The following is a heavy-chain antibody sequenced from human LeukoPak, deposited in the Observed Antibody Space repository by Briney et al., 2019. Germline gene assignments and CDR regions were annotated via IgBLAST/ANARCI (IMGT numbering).Heavy chain of an antibody. Sequence: SETLSLTCAVSGYSISSGYYWGWIRQPPGKGLEWIGSIYHSGSTYYNPSLKSRVTVSVDTSKNQFSLKLSSVTAADTAVYYCARRIGYSSCWSNWFDPWGQGTLVTVSS. J-gene: IGHJ5*02. V-gene: IGHV4-38-2*01. D-gene: IGHD6-13*01. CDR1: GYSISSGYY. CDR3: ARRIGYSSCWSNWFDP. CDR2: IYHSGST.